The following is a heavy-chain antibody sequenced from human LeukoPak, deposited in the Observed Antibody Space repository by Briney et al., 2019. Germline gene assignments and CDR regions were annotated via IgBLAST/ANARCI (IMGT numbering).Heavy chain of an antibody. CDR1: GGTFSSYA. D-gene: IGHD5-18*01. Sequence: GASVKVSCKASGGTFSSYAISWVRQAPGQGLEWMGGIIPIFGTANYAQKFQGRVTITADESTSTAYMELSSLRSEDTAVYYCARSGYSYGLGGYYYYYMDVWGKGTTVTISS. J-gene: IGHJ6*03. CDR2: IIPIFGTA. V-gene: IGHV1-69*13. CDR3: ARSGYSYGLGGYYYYYMDV.